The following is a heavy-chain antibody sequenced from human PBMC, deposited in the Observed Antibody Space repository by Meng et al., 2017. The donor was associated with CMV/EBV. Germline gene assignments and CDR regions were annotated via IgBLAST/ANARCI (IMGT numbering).Heavy chain of an antibody. D-gene: IGHD1-26*01. CDR2: IRYDGSNK. J-gene: IGHJ4*02. CDR1: GFTFSSYG. V-gene: IGHV3-30*02. Sequence: GESLKISCAASGFTFSSYGMHWVRQAPGKGLEWVAFIRYDGSNKCYADSVKGRFTISRDNSKNTLYLQMNSLRAEDTAVYYCATQGEWELPFDYWGQGTLVTVSS. CDR3: ATQGEWELPFDY.